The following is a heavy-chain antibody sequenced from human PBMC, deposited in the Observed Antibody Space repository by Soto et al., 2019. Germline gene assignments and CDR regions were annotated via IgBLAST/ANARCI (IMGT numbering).Heavy chain of an antibody. J-gene: IGHJ6*02. CDR3: AKATPGYCSGGSCYRGWDGMDV. D-gene: IGHD2-15*01. V-gene: IGHV3-23*01. CDR1: GFTFSSYA. Sequence: EVQLLESGGGLVQPGGSLRLSCAASGFTFSSYAMSWVRQAPGKGLEWVSAISGSGGSTYYADSVKGRFTISRDNSENTLYLQMNWLRAEDTAVYYCAKATPGYCSGGSCYRGWDGMDVWGQGTTVTVSS. CDR2: ISGSGGST.